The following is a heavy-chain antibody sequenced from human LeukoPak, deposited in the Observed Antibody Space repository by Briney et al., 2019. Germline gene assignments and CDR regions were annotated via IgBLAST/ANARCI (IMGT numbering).Heavy chain of an antibody. CDR1: GYTLTELS. V-gene: IGHV1-24*01. J-gene: IGHJ6*04. D-gene: IGHD4-17*01. Sequence: ASVKVSCKVSGYTLTELSMHWVRQAPGKGLEWMGGFDPEDGEIIYAQKFQGRVTINAQKFQGRVTMTEDTSTDTAYMEVSSLRSEDTAVYYCATVTTSNYYYGMDVWGKGTTVTVSS. CDR2: FDPEDGEI. CDR3: ATVTTSNYYYGMDV.